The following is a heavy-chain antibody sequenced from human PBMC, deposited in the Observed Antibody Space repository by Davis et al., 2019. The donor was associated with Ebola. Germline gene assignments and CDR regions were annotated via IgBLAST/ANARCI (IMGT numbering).Heavy chain of an antibody. CDR2: INPNSGVT. Sequence: AASVKVSCKASGYTFTSYYMHWVRQAPGQGLEWMGRINPNSGVTNYAQKLQGRVTMTTDTSTSTAYMELRSLRSDDTAVYYCARDYLRAADYWGQGTLVTVSS. V-gene: IGHV1-2*06. CDR1: GYTFTSYY. CDR3: ARDYLRAADY. J-gene: IGHJ4*02. D-gene: IGHD3-16*02.